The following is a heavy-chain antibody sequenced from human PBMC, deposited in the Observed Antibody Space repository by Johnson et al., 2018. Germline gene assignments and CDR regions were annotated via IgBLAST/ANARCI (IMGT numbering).Heavy chain of an antibody. CDR2: IYPGDSDT. CDR3: ARQKVPGRFDAFDI. V-gene: IGHV5-51*01. J-gene: IGHJ3*02. Sequence: VQLVESGAEVKKPGESLKISCKTSGYSFTTYWIAWVRQMPGKGLEWMGIIYPGDSDTRYSPSFQGQVTIAADKSIPTAYLRGSSLKASDTAMYYCARQKVPGRFDAFDIWGQGTMVTVSS. CDR1: GYSFTTYW.